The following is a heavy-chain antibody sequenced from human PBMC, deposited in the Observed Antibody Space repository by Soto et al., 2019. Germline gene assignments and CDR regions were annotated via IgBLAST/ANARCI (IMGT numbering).Heavy chain of an antibody. Sequence: PSETLSLTCLVSGFPISSTYSWGWIRQPPGKGLEWIGSISHSGTTSYSPSPTSRVSISVNTSKNQVSLKLTSVTAADTAVYFCARVTMVSRDSDHFGVDVWGHGTTVTVPS. CDR1: GFPISSTYS. CDR3: ARVTMVSRDSDHFGVDV. D-gene: IGHD4-17*01. J-gene: IGHJ6*02. V-gene: IGHV4-38-2*02. CDR2: ISHSGTT.